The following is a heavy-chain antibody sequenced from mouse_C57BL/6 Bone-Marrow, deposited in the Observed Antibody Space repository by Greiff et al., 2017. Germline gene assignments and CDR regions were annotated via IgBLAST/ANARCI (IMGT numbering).Heavy chain of an antibody. CDR2: IDPENGDT. CDR3: TLYYYEDCDY. J-gene: IGHJ2*01. CDR1: GFNIKDDY. D-gene: IGHD1-1*01. V-gene: IGHV14-4*01. Sequence: VQLQQSGAELVRPGASVKLSCTASGFNIKDDYMHWVKQRPEQGLEWIGWIDPENGDTEYASKFQGKATITADTSSNTAYLQLSSLTSEDTAVYYCTLYYYEDCDYWGQGTTLTVSS.